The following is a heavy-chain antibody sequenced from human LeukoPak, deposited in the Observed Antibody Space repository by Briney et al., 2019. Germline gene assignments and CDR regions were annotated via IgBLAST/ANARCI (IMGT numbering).Heavy chain of an antibody. CDR3: ARVPYYYGSGSRPYFDY. CDR1: GGSISSYY. CDR2: IYYSGST. V-gene: IGHV4-59*01. J-gene: IGHJ4*02. D-gene: IGHD3-10*01. Sequence: SETLSLTCTVSGGSISSYYWSWIRQPPGKGLEWVGYIYYSGSTNYNPSLKSRVTISVDTSKNQFSLKLSSVTAADTAVYYCARVPYYYGSGSRPYFDYWGQGTLVTVSS.